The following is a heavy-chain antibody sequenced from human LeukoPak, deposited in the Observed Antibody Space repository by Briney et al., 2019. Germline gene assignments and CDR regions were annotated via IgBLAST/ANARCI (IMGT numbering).Heavy chain of an antibody. V-gene: IGHV3-30*02. CDR1: GFTFSSYW. D-gene: IGHD2-2*01. J-gene: IGHJ4*02. CDR2: IRYDGSNK. Sequence: GGSLRLSCAASGFTFSSYWMSWVRQAPGKGLEWVAFIRYDGSNKYYADSVKGRFTISRDNSKNTLYLQVNSLRAEDTAVYYCAKGPSTSPLDYWGQGTLVTVSS. CDR3: AKGPSTSPLDY.